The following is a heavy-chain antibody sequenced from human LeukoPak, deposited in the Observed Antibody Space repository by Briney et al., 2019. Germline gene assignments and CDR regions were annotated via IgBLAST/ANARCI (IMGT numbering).Heavy chain of an antibody. CDR3: ARDAGYSSSWHLDY. CDR1: GFTFSDFW. Sequence: PGGSLRLSCAASGFTFSDFWMHWVRQAPGKGLVWVSRINSGGTVTNYADSVKGRLTISRDNAKNTLYLQMNSLRAEDTAVYYCARDAGYSSSWHLDYWGQGTLVTVSS. J-gene: IGHJ4*02. V-gene: IGHV3-74*01. D-gene: IGHD6-13*01. CDR2: INSGGTVT.